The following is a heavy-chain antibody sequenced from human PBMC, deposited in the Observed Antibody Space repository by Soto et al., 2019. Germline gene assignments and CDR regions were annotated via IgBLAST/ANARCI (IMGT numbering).Heavy chain of an antibody. D-gene: IGHD3-22*01. CDR1: GYTFTSYG. CDR3: ALGDSSGYYYYYYGMDV. Sequence: SVKVSCKASGYTFTSYGISWVRQAPGQGLEWMGWISAYNGNTNYAQKLQGRVTMTTDTSTSTAYMELRSLRSDDTAVYYCALGDSSGYYYYYYGMDVWGQGTTVTVSS. V-gene: IGHV1-18*01. J-gene: IGHJ6*02. CDR2: ISAYNGNT.